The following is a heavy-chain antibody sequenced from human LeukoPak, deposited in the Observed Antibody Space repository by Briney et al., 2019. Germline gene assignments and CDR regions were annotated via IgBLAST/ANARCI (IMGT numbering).Heavy chain of an antibody. CDR3: ARDLAWAAFDY. CDR1: GFTFSYYG. J-gene: IGHJ4*02. D-gene: IGHD7-27*01. CDR2: ISPRGGGT. Sequence: GGTLRLSCAASGFTFSYYGMNWVRQAPGKGLEWLSGISPRGGGTYYADSVKGRFTISRDDSKSTLSLQMNSLRVEDTAVYYCARDLAWAAFDYWGQGTLVSVSS. V-gene: IGHV3-23*01.